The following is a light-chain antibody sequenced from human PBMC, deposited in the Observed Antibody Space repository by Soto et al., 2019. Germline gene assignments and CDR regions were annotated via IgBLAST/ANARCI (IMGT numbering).Light chain of an antibody. CDR2: GAS. J-gene: IGKJ1*01. V-gene: IGKV3-15*01. CDR1: QSVSSN. Sequence: EIVMTQSPATLSVSPGERATLSCRASQSVSSNLAWYQQKPGLAPRLLIYGASTRATGIPARFSGSGSGTEFTLTISSLQSEDFAVYYCQQYNNWPWTFGQGTKV. CDR3: QQYNNWPWT.